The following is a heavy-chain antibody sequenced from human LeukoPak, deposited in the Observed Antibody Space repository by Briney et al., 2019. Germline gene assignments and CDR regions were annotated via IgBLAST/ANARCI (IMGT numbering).Heavy chain of an antibody. CDR3: ARGPRYYDSSGYYPTGYYYMDV. CDR2: IYHSGST. CDR1: GYSISSGYY. D-gene: IGHD3-22*01. Sequence: PSETLSLTCTVSGYSISSGYYWGWIRQPPGKGLEWIGSIYHSGSTYYNPSLKSRVTISVDTSKNQFSLKLSSVTAADTAVYYCARGPRYYDSSGYYPTGYYYMDVWGKGTTVTVSS. J-gene: IGHJ6*03. V-gene: IGHV4-38-2*02.